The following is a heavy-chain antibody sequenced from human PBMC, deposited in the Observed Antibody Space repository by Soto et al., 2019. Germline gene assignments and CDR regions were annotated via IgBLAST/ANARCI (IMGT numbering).Heavy chain of an antibody. CDR2: IRSKAYGGTT. Sequence: RLSCTASGFTFGDYAMSWFRQAPGKGLEWVGFIRSKAYGGTTEYAASVKGRFTVSRDDSKSIAYLQMNRLKTEDTAVYYCTRTPSHNWFDPWGQGTLVNVSS. CDR3: TRTPSHNWFDP. D-gene: IGHD2-15*01. V-gene: IGHV3-49*03. CDR1: GFTFGDYA. J-gene: IGHJ5*02.